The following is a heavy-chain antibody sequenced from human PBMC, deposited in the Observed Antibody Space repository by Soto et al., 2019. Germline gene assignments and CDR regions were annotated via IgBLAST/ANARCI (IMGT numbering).Heavy chain of an antibody. J-gene: IGHJ4*02. CDR3: ARGEGYSADERD. D-gene: IGHD5-12*01. Sequence: QVQLVQSGAEVKRPGDSVTVSCKTSGYIFTSYWIHWVRQAPGQGLEWMGLIKPSGGSTTYAQKFQGRVTMTRDTPTSTVYMELRSLKSEDTAVYYCARGEGYSADERDWGQGTLVIVSS. CDR1: GYIFTSYW. V-gene: IGHV1-46*01. CDR2: IKPSGGST.